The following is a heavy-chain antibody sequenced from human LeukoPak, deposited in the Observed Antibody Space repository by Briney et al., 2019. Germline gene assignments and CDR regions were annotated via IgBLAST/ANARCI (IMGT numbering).Heavy chain of an antibody. CDR1: GYTFTSYG. CDR2: ISAYNGNT. CDR3: ARVRGRLVPAYYFDY. D-gene: IGHD2-2*01. Sequence: ASVKVSCKASGYTFTSYGISWVRQAPGQGLEWMGWISAYNGNTNYAQKLQGRVTMTTDTSTSTAYMELRSLRSDDTAVYYCARVRGRLVPAYYFDYWGQGTLVTVPS. J-gene: IGHJ4*02. V-gene: IGHV1-18*04.